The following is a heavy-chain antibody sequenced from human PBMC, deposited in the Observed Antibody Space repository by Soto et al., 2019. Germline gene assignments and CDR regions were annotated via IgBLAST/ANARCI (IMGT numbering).Heavy chain of an antibody. Sequence: QVQLQQSGAGLLKPSETLSLTCAVYGESFSGYIWTWIRQTPGKGLQWIGQINHSGSAYYNPSLKSRAPKPVHPSKSKFSLELSSVTAADTAVYYCARGLITGSHYSGGWYYFDSWGQGTQVTVSS. CDR2: INHSGSA. D-gene: IGHD6-19*01. CDR1: GESFSGYI. V-gene: IGHV4-34*01. CDR3: ARGLITGSHYSGGWYYFDS. J-gene: IGHJ4*02.